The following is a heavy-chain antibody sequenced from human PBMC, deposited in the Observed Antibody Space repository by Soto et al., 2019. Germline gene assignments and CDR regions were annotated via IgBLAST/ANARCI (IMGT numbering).Heavy chain of an antibody. Sequence: QVQLQESGPGLVKPSQTLSLTCSISGASISSDDYYWSWFRQPPGKGLEWIGYISYSGSSSYNPSLKSRITIAVDTSKTQFSLILSSVTAADTAVFYCAREVNSYYGMDVWGQGTTVTVSS. J-gene: IGHJ6*02. CDR1: GASISSDDYY. V-gene: IGHV4-30-4*01. CDR3: AREVNSYYGMDV. CDR2: ISYSGSS.